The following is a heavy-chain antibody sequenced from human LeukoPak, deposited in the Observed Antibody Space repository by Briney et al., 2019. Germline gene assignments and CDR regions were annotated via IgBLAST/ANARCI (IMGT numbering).Heavy chain of an antibody. V-gene: IGHV4-31*03. CDR3: ARETGDYFDY. D-gene: IGHD7-27*01. CDR2: IYYSGST. J-gene: IGHJ4*02. Sequence: PSETLSLTCTVSGGSISSGGYYWRWIRQHPGRGVEWIVYIYYSGSTYYNPSRKSRVTISVDTSKNQFSLKLSSVTAADTAVYSCARETGDYFDYWGQGTLVTVSS. CDR1: GGSISSGGYY.